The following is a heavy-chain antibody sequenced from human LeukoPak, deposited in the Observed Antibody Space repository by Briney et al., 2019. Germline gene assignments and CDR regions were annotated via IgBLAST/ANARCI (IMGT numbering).Heavy chain of an antibody. J-gene: IGHJ4*02. CDR2: SNAGNGNT. V-gene: IGHV1-3*02. Sequence: ASVKVSCKASGYTFTSYAMHWVRQAPGQRLEWMGWSNAGNGNTKYSQEFQGRVTITRDTSASTAYMELSSLRSEDTAVYYCASSKSGSYLNYFDYWGQETLVTVSS. D-gene: IGHD1-26*01. CDR1: GYTFTSYA. CDR3: ASSKSGSYLNYFDY.